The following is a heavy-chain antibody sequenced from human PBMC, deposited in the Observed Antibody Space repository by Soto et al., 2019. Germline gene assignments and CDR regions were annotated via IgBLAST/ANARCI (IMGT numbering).Heavy chain of an antibody. D-gene: IGHD3-22*01. J-gene: IGHJ5*02. CDR1: GYTFITYV. Sequence: ASVKVSCKASGYTFITYVMHWVRQAPGQRLEWMGRINGGNGNTDYSQKFQGRLTITRDTSASTVYMELSSLRSEDTAVYYCARCGNCHSSSYYHDDWFDPWGQGTLVTVSS. V-gene: IGHV1-3*01. CDR3: ARCGNCHSSSYYHDDWFDP. CDR2: INGGNGNT.